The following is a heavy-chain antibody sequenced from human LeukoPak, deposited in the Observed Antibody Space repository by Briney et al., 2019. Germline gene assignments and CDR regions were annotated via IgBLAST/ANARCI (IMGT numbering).Heavy chain of an antibody. J-gene: IGHJ3*02. Sequence: PSETLSLTCTVSGVSISSGGYYWSWIRQHPGKGLEWIGYIYYSGSTYYNPSLKSRVTISVDTSKNQFSLKLSSVTAADTAVYYCARTSPKPGAFDIWGQGTMVTVSS. CDR3: ARTSPKPGAFDI. CDR2: IYYSGST. V-gene: IGHV4-31*03. CDR1: GVSISSGGYY.